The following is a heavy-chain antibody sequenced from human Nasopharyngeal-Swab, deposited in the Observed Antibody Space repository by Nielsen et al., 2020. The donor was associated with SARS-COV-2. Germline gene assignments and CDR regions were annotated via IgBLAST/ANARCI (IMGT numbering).Heavy chain of an antibody. J-gene: IGHJ3*02. D-gene: IGHD2-15*01. Sequence: SETLSLTCTVSGGSISSSSYYWGWIRQPPGKGLEWIGSFYYSGSTSYNPSLKSRVTISVDTSKNQFSLKLSSVTAADTAVYYCAGRYCSGGSCSGVQEGDVFDIWGPGTVVTVSS. V-gene: IGHV4-39*01. CDR2: FYYSGST. CDR3: AGRYCSGGSCSGVQEGDVFDI. CDR1: GGSISSSSYY.